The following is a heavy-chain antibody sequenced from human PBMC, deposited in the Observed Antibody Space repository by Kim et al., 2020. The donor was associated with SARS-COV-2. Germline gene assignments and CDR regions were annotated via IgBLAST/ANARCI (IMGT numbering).Heavy chain of an antibody. J-gene: IGHJ4*02. D-gene: IGHD3-10*01. CDR1: GFTFSSYG. CDR3: ARAGYYYVSGSYYHPPDY. Sequence: GGSLRLSCAASGFTFSSYGMHWVRQAPGKGLEWVAVIWYDGSNKYYADSVKGRFTISRDNSKNTLYLQMNSLRAEDTGVYYCARAGYYYVSGSYYHPPDYWGQGTLVTVSS. V-gene: IGHV3-33*01. CDR2: IWYDGSNK.